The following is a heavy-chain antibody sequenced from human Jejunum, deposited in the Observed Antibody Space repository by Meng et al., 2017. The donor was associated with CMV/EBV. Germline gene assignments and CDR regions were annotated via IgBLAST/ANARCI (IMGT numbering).Heavy chain of an antibody. D-gene: IGHD3-10*01. V-gene: IGHV3-7*01. J-gene: IGHJ4*02. CDR3: ARNARGSGY. CDR2: IKQDGSEK. CDR1: VFTFRPSW. Sequence: SCAASVFTFRPSWLSWVRQAPGKGLEWVANIKQDGSEKYYVDSVKGRFTISRDNAKNSLFLQMNSLRAEDTAMYYCARNARGSGYWGQGTLITVSS.